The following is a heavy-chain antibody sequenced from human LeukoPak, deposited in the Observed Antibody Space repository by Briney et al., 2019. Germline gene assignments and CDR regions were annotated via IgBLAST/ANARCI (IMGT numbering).Heavy chain of an antibody. J-gene: IGHJ6*02. CDR1: GGSISSYY. D-gene: IGHD3-10*01. CDR3: ARAYGSGKEGYYYYYGMDV. Sequence: PSETLSLTCTVSGGSISSYYWSWIRQPPGKGLEWIGYIYYGGSTNYNPSLKSRVTISVDTSKNQFSLKLSSVTAADTAVYYCARAYGSGKEGYYYYYGMDVWGQGTTVTVSS. V-gene: IGHV4-59*08. CDR2: IYYGGST.